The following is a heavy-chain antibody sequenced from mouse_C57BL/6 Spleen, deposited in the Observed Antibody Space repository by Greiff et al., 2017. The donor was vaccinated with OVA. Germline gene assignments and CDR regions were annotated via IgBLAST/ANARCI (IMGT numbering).Heavy chain of an antibody. CDR1: GYTFTSYW. V-gene: IGHV1-69*01. J-gene: IGHJ2*01. CDR3: ARGTGTGDY. D-gene: IGHD4-1*01. CDR2: IDPSDSYT. Sequence: QVQLQQSGAELVMPGASVKLSCKASGYTFTSYWMHWVKQRPGQGLEWIGEIDPSDSYTNYNQKFKGKSTLTVDKSSSTAYMQLSSLTSEDSAVYYCARGTGTGDYWGQGTTLTVSS.